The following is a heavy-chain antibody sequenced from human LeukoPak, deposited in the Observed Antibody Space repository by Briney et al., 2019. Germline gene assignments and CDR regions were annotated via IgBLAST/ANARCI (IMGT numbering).Heavy chain of an antibody. CDR2: ISYSGNT. CDR3: ARGFDSKSTYFDY. CDR1: GGSVRSDSNY. V-gene: IGHV4-61*01. D-gene: IGHD5-12*01. Sequence: SETLSLTCTVSGGSVRSDSNYWSWIRQPPGKGLEWIGYISYSGNTDYNPSLKSRVSMSLGTSKNELSLKLDSVTAADTAVYYCARGFDSKSTYFDYWGQGTLVTVSS. J-gene: IGHJ4*02.